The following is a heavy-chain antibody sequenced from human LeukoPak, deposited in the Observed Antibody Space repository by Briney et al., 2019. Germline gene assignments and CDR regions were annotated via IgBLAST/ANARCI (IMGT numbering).Heavy chain of an antibody. Sequence: SETLSLTCTGSSGSISSYYWSWIRQPPGKGLEWIGCIYYSGSTNYNPSPKSRVTISVDTSKIQFSPKLSSVTAADTAVYYCANGGDFYYFDYWGQGTLVTVSP. D-gene: IGHD2/OR15-2a*01. CDR3: ANGGDFYYFDY. V-gene: IGHV4-59*08. CDR2: IYYSGST. CDR1: SGSISSYY. J-gene: IGHJ4*02.